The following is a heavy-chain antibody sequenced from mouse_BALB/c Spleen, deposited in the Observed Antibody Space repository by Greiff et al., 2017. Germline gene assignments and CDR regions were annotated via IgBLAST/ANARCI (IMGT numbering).Heavy chain of an antibody. CDR1: GFTFNTYA. J-gene: IGHJ4*01. Sequence: DVQLQESGGGLVQPKGSLKLSCAASGFTFNTYAMNWVRQAPGKGLEWVARIRSKSNNYATYYADSVKDRFTISRDDSQSMLYLQMNNLKTEDTAMYYCVRQRSGAMDYWGQGTSVTVSS. CDR2: IRSKSNNYAT. CDR3: VRQRSGAMDY. D-gene: IGHD4-1*01. V-gene: IGHV10-1*02.